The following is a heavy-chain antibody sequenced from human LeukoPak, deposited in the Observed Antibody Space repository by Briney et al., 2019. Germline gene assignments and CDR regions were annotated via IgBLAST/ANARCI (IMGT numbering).Heavy chain of an antibody. J-gene: IGHJ4*02. D-gene: IGHD3-10*01. CDR2: ISSSSSTI. CDR3: ARGITMVRGVTTPVYYSDY. CDR1: GFTFSSYS. Sequence: GGSLRLSCAASGFTFSSYSMNWVRQAPGKGLEWVSYISSSSSTIYYADSVKGRFTISRDNAKNSLYLQMNSLRAEDTAVYYCARGITMVRGVTTPVYYSDYWGQGTLVTVSS. V-gene: IGHV3-48*01.